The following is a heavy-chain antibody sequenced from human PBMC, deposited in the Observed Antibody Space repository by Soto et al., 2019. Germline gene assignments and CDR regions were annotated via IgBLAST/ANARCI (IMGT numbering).Heavy chain of an antibody. CDR1: GFTFSSYG. V-gene: IGHV3-33*01. Sequence: QVQLVESGGGVVQPGRSLRLSCAASGFTFSSYGMHWVRQAPGKGLEWVAVIWYDGSNKYYADSVKGRFTISRDNSKNTLYLQMNSVRAEDTAVYYCAREVYYGMDVWGQGTTVTVSS. J-gene: IGHJ6*02. CDR2: IWYDGSNK. CDR3: AREVYYGMDV.